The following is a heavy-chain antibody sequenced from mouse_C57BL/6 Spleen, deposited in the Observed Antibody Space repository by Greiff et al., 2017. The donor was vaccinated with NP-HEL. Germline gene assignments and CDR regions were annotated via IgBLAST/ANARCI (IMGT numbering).Heavy chain of an antibody. V-gene: IGHV1-55*01. D-gene: IGHD3-2*02. CDR1: GYTFTSYW. J-gene: IGHJ2*01. Sequence: VQLQQPGAELVKPGASVKMSCKASGYTFTSYWITWVKQRPGQGLEWIGDIYPGSGSTNYNEKFKSKATLTVDTSSSTAYMQLSSLTSEDSAVDYCAGQRRLPPLLDYWGQGTTLTVSS. CDR3: AGQRRLPPLLDY. CDR2: IYPGSGST.